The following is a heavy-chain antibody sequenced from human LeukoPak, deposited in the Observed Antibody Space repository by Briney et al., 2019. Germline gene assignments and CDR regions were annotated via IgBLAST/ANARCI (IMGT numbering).Heavy chain of an antibody. CDR2: IYYSGST. V-gene: IGHV4-39*07. CDR1: GGSISSSSYY. Sequence: SETLSLTCTVSGGSISSSSYYWGWIRQPPGKGLGWIGSIYYSGSTYYNPSLKSRVTISVDTSKNQFSLKLSSVTAADTAVYYCARWGIAVAGTRMRYFDYWGQGTLVTVSS. D-gene: IGHD6-19*01. CDR3: ARWGIAVAGTRMRYFDY. J-gene: IGHJ4*02.